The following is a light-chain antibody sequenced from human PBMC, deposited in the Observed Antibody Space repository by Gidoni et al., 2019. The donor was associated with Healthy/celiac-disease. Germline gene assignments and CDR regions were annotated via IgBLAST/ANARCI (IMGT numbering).Light chain of an antibody. J-gene: IGLJ2*01. V-gene: IGLV3-1*01. Sequence: SYELTQPPSVSVSPGQTASINCSGDKLGDKYACWYQQKPGQSPVQVIYQASKRPSGIPSRFSGSISGNTAALTISGTQAMDEADYYCHAWASSPVVFGGGTKLTVL. CDR3: HAWASSPVV. CDR2: QAS. CDR1: KLGDKY.